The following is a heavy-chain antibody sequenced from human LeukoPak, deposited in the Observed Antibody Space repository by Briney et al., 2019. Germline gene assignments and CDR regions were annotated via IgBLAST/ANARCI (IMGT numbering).Heavy chain of an antibody. Sequence: ASVKVSCKASGCTFTSYGISWVRQAPGQGLEWMGWISAYNGNTNYAQKLQGRVTMTTDTSTSTAYMELRSLRSDDTAVYYCARDPIAVAAPGWFDPWGQGTLVTVSS. V-gene: IGHV1-18*01. CDR2: ISAYNGNT. J-gene: IGHJ5*02. CDR1: GCTFTSYG. CDR3: ARDPIAVAAPGWFDP. D-gene: IGHD6-19*01.